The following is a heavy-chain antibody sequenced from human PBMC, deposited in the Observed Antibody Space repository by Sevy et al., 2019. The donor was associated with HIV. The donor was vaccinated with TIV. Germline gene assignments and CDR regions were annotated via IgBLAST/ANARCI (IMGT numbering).Heavy chain of an antibody. Sequence: GGSLRLSCAASGFTFSNYAMSWVRQAPGKGLEWVSGISGSGGSTYYADSVKGRFTISRDNSKNTLYLQMSSLRAEDTAVYYCARNPGYCSGGTSYWYFDLRGRGTLVTVSS. CDR1: GFTFSNYA. V-gene: IGHV3-23*01. D-gene: IGHD2-15*01. CDR2: ISGSGGST. J-gene: IGHJ2*01. CDR3: ARNPGYCSGGTSYWYFDL.